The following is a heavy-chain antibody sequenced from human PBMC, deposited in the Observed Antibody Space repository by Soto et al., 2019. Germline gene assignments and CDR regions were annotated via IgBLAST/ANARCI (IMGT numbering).Heavy chain of an antibody. CDR1: GDSVSSNSAA. Sequence: SQTLSLTCAISGDSVSSNSAAWNWVRQSPSRGLEWLGRTYYRSKWYDDYAVSVKSRITINPDTSKNQFSLHLNSVTPEDTAVYYCVRGAGRGYCSGNTCYSPYNYYGMDVWGQGTTVTVSS. CDR3: VRGAGRGYCSGNTCYSPYNYYGMDV. J-gene: IGHJ6*02. V-gene: IGHV6-1*01. CDR2: TYYRSKWYD. D-gene: IGHD2-15*01.